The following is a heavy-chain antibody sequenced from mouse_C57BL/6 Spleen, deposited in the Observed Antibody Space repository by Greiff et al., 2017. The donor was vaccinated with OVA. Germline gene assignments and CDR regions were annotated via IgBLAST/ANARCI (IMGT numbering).Heavy chain of an antibody. CDR2: ISDGGSYT. Sequence: EVKLMESGGGLVKPGGSLKLSCAASGFTFSSYAMSWVRQTPEKRLEWVATISDGGSYTYYKDNVKGRFTISRDNAKNTRYLQMSHLKSEDTAMYYCARDKAYWGQGTLVTVSA. CDR3: ARDKAY. V-gene: IGHV5-4*01. J-gene: IGHJ3*01. CDR1: GFTFSSYA.